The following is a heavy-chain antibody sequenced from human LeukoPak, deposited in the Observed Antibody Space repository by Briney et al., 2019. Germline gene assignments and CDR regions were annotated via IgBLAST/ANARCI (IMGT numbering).Heavy chain of an antibody. D-gene: IGHD3-10*01. V-gene: IGHV4-34*01. CDR2: IHHSGST. CDR1: GGSFSGYY. J-gene: IGHJ4*02. CDR3: ARHYMGSHYNRGLDY. Sequence: SETLSLTCAVYGGSFSGYYWSWIRQPPGKGLEWIGSIHHSGSTYYNPSLKSRVTISVDTSKNQFSLKLSSVTAADTAVYYCARHYMGSHYNRGLDYWGQGSLVTVSS.